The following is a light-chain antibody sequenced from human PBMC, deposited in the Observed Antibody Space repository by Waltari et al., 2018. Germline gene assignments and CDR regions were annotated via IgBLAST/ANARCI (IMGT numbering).Light chain of an antibody. V-gene: IGKV3-15*01. CDR1: KSIRTS. CDR3: QQYDNWPPWT. CDR2: GAS. Sequence: EIVMTQSPATLSVTPGERATLSCRASKSIRTSLAWYQQTPGQPPRLLIYGASTRATGIPARFSGSGSGTEFTLTISSLQSEDFAVYYCQQYDNWPPWTFGPGTRVEVK. J-gene: IGKJ1*01.